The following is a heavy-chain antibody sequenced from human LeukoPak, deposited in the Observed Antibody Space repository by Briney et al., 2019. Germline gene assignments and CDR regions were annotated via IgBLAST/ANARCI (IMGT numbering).Heavy chain of an antibody. CDR1: GGSFSGYY. J-gene: IGHJ4*02. V-gene: IGHV4-34*01. D-gene: IGHD2-2*01. CDR3: ARGGGTRVVVPAACLDY. CDR2: INHSGST. Sequence: PSETLSLTCAVYGGSFSGYYWSWIRQPPGKGLEWIGEINHSGSTNYNPSPKSRVTISVDTSKNQFSLKLSSVTAADTAVYYCARGGGTRVVVPAACLDYWGQGTLVTVSS.